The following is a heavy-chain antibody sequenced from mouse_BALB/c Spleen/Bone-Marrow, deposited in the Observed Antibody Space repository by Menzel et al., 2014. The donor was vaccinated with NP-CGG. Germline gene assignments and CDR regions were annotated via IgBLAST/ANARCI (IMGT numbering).Heavy chain of an antibody. V-gene: IGHV1-20*02. CDR1: GYSFTGYF. J-gene: IGHJ4*01. CDR3: ARSDYYGTYAMDY. Sequence: VQLQQSGPELVKPGASVKISCKASGYSFTGYFKNWVMQSHGKSLEWIGRINPYNGDTFYNQKFKGKATLTVDKSSSTAHMELRSLASEDSAVYYCARSDYYGTYAMDYWGQGTSVTVSS. CDR2: INPYNGDT. D-gene: IGHD1-1*01.